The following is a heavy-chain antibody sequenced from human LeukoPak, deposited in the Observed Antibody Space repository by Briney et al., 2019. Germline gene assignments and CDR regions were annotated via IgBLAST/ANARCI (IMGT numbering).Heavy chain of an antibody. CDR2: ISGSGGSA. D-gene: IGHD3-22*01. CDR3: AKDKAEYYYDSSGYYYFDY. Sequence: GGSLRLSCVASGFTFSSYAMNWVRQAPGKGLEWVSAISGSGGSAYYADSVKGRFTISRDNSKNTLYLQMNSLRAEDTAVYYCAKDKAEYYYDSSGYYYFDYWGQGTLVTVSS. V-gene: IGHV3-23*01. CDR1: GFTFSSYA. J-gene: IGHJ4*02.